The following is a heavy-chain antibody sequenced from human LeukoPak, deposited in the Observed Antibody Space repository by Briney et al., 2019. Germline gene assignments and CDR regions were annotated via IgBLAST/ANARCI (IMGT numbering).Heavy chain of an antibody. CDR3: ARAPRTGSRFDY. J-gene: IGHJ4*02. Sequence: SETLSLTCTVSGGSISSSSYYWGWIRQPPGKGLERIGSIYYSGSTYYNPSLKSRVTISVDTSKNQFSLKLSSVTAADTAVYYCARAPRTGSRFDYWGQGTLVTVSS. CDR1: GGSISSSSYY. V-gene: IGHV4-39*01. CDR2: IYYSGST. D-gene: IGHD1-1*01.